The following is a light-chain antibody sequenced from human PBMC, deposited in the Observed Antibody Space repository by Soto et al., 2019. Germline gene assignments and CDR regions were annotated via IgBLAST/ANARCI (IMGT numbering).Light chain of an antibody. Sequence: QSALTQPPSVSGAPGQRVTISCTGSSSSIGAGYDVHWYQQLPGTAPKLLIYGNSNRPSGVPDRFSGSKSGTSASLAITGLQAEDEADYYCQSYDSSLSVFGTGTKVTVL. CDR1: SSSIGAGYD. CDR2: GNS. CDR3: QSYDSSLSV. V-gene: IGLV1-40*01. J-gene: IGLJ1*01.